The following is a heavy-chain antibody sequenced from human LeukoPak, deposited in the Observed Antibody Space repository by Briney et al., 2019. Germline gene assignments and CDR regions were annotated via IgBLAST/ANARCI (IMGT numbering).Heavy chain of an antibody. CDR3: TKDRSYGSGSYWFWSDAFDI. V-gene: IGHV3-23*01. CDR2: ISGIGGST. CDR1: GFTFSSYA. J-gene: IGHJ3*02. Sequence: GGSLRLSCAASGFTFSSYAMSWVRQAPGKGLDWVSAISGIGGSTYYADSVKGRFTISRDNSKSTLYLQMNSLRAEDTAVYYCTKDRSYGSGSYWFWSDAFDIWGQGTMVTVSS. D-gene: IGHD3-10*01.